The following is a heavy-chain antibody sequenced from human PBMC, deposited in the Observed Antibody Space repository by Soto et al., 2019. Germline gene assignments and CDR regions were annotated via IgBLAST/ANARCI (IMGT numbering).Heavy chain of an antibody. V-gene: IGHV1-18*01. J-gene: IGHJ6*02. Sequence: ASVKVSCKASGYTFTSYGISWVRQAPGQGLEWMGWISAYNGNTNYAQKLQGRVTMTTDTSTSTAYMELRSLRSDDTAVYYCAREGLYSSSWYYYYGMDVWGQGTTVTVSS. CDR3: AREGLYSSSWYYYYGMDV. CDR1: GYTFTSYG. CDR2: ISAYNGNT. D-gene: IGHD6-13*01.